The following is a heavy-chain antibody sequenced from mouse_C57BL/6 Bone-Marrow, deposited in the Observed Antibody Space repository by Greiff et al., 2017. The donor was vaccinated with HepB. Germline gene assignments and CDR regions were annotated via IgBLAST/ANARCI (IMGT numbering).Heavy chain of an antibody. CDR1: GYTFTSYW. Sequence: QVQLQQPGAELVKPGASVKLSCKASGYTFTSYWMHWVKQRPGQGLEWIGMIHTNSGSTNYNEKFKSKATLTVDKSSSTAYMQLSSLTSEDSAVYYCARTVKGYYFDYWGQGTTLTVSS. D-gene: IGHD1-3*01. CDR3: ARTVKGYYFDY. J-gene: IGHJ2*01. V-gene: IGHV1-64*01. CDR2: IHTNSGST.